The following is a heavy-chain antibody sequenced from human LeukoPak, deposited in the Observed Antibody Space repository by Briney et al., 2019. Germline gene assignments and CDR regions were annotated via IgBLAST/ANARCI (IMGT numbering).Heavy chain of an antibody. J-gene: IGHJ5*02. Sequence: SGPTLVNPTQTLTLTGTFSGFSLSTSGMCVSWIRQPPAKALEGLARTDWKDDKYYSTSLKTRLTISKDTSKNQVVLTMTNMDPVDTATYYCARIWRGYYDSSGYYYGFDPWGQGTLVTVSS. CDR3: ARIWRGYYDSSGYYYGFDP. CDR1: GFSLSTSGMC. V-gene: IGHV2-70*11. D-gene: IGHD3-22*01. CDR2: TDWKDDK.